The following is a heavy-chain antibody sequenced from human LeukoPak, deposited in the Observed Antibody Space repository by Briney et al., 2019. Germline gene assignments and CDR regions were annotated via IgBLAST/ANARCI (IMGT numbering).Heavy chain of an antibody. CDR1: GGSFSGYY. CDR2: INHSGST. D-gene: IGHD5-18*01. Sequence: SETLSLTCAAYGGSFSGYYWSWIRQPPGKGLEWIGEINHSGSTNYNPSLKSRVTISVDTSKNQFSLKLSSVTAADTAVYYCARVGYSYGVDYWGQGTLVTVSS. CDR3: ARVGYSYGVDY. V-gene: IGHV4-34*01. J-gene: IGHJ4*02.